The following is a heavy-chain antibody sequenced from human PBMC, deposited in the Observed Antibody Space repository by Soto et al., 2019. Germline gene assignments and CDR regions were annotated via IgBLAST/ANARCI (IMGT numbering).Heavy chain of an antibody. Sequence: KTSETLSLTCTVSGGSISSSSYYWGWIRRPPWKGLEWIGSIYYSGSTYYNPSLKSRVTISVDTSKNQFSLKLSSVTAADTAVYYCARLVAVAYYYYYYGMDVWGQGXTVTVYS. V-gene: IGHV4-39*01. D-gene: IGHD6-19*01. CDR3: ARLVAVAYYYYYYGMDV. CDR1: GGSISSSSYY. J-gene: IGHJ6*02. CDR2: IYYSGST.